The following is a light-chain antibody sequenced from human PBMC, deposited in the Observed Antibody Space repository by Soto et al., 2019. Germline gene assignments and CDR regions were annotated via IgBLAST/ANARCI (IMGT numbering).Light chain of an antibody. J-gene: IGKJ1*01. CDR1: QSLSKTY. CDR3: QQYVSPPWT. Sequence: EIVLTQSPGTLPSSPGERATLSCRASQSLSKTYLAWYQKKPGQAPRLLIDGASNRATGTPDRFSGSGSGTDFTLTISRLEPEDFAVYYCQQYVSPPWTFGQGTKVEIK. V-gene: IGKV3-20*01. CDR2: GAS.